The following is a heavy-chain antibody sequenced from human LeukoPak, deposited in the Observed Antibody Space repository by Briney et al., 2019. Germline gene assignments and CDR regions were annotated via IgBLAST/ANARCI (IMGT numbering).Heavy chain of an antibody. CDR3: ARQKGSLYGMDV. J-gene: IGHJ6*02. V-gene: IGHV3-53*01. CDR1: GLTVSSNY. CDR2: IYSGGST. Sequence: GGSLRLSCAASGLTVSSNYMSWVRQAPGKGLEWVSVIYSGGSTYYADSVKGRFTISRDNSKNTLYLQMNSLRAEDMAVYYCARQKGSLYGMDVWGQGTKVTVSS.